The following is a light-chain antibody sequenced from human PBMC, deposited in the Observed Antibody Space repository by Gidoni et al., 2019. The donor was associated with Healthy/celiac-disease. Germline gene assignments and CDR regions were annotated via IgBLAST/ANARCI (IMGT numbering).Light chain of an antibody. Sequence: TEITHSPSSLSASVGDRVTITCQASQDISNYLNWYQQKPGKAPKLLIYDASNLETGVPSRFSGSGSGTDFSFTISSLQPEDIATYYCQQYDNLPFTFGPGTKVHIK. CDR3: QQYDNLPFT. J-gene: IGKJ3*01. CDR2: DAS. V-gene: IGKV1-33*01. CDR1: QDISNY.